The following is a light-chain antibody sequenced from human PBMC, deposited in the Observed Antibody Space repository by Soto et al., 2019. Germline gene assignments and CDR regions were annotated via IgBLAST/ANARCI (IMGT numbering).Light chain of an antibody. J-gene: IGLJ1*01. V-gene: IGLV2-14*01. CDR1: SSDVGTFNY. CDR2: EVT. CDR3: ASYTSETSIYV. Sequence: QSVLTQPASVSGSPGQSITISCTGTSSDVGTFNYVSWYQQLPGKAPKLMIFEVTYRPSGISNRFSGSKSGNTASLTISGLQAEDEADYYCASYTSETSIYVFGNGTKLTV.